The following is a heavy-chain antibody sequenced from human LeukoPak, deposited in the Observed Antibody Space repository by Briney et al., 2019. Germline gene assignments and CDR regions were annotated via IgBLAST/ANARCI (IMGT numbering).Heavy chain of an antibody. D-gene: IGHD3-3*01. CDR1: GFTFNSYS. CDR2: ISSSGSSI. CDR3: AKDKPIRLEPRITIFGVVIFVSDY. V-gene: IGHV3-48*04. Sequence: GGSLRLSCAASGFTFNSYSMNWVRQAPGKGLEWVSYISSSGSSIYYADSVKGRFTISRDNAENSLNLQMNSLRAEDTAVYYCAKDKPIRLEPRITIFGVVIFVSDYWGQGTLVTVSS. J-gene: IGHJ4*02.